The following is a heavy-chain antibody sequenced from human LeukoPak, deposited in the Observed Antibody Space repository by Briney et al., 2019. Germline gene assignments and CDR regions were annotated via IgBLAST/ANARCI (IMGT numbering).Heavy chain of an antibody. Sequence: SETLSLTCTVSGGSISSSSYYWGWIRQPPGKGLEWIGSIYYSGSTYYNPSLKSRVTISVDTSKNQFSLKLSSVTAADMAVYYWSRQDQYNWNLAQFDYWGQGTLVTVSS. CDR3: SRQDQYNWNLAQFDY. CDR1: GGSISSSSYY. V-gene: IGHV4-39*01. CDR2: IYYSGST. D-gene: IGHD1-1*01. J-gene: IGHJ4*02.